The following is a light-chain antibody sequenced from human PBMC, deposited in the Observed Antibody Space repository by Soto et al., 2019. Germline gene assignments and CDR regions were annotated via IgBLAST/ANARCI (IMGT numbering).Light chain of an antibody. V-gene: IGLV1-40*01. CDR1: SSDIGAGYD. J-gene: IGLJ1*01. Sequence: QSVLTQPPSVSGAPGQRVTISCTGSSSDIGAGYDVHWYQQLPGTAPKLLIYGNNNRPSGVPDRFSGSKSGTSASLAITGLQAEDEADYYCKSYDSSLSGYVFGTGTKVTVL. CDR2: GNN. CDR3: KSYDSSLSGYV.